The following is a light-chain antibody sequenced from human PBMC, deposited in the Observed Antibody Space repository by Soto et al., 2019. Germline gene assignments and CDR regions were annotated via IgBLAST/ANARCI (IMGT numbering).Light chain of an antibody. CDR3: SSFAGSNNFPYV. Sequence: QSALTQPPSVSGSPGQSVTISCTGTSSDVGSYNRVSWYQQPPGTAPKLMIYEINKRPSGVPDRFSGSKSGNTASLTVSGLQAEDEADYYCSSFAGSNNFPYVFGTGTKVTVL. CDR1: SSDVGSYNR. V-gene: IGLV2-8*01. CDR2: EIN. J-gene: IGLJ1*01.